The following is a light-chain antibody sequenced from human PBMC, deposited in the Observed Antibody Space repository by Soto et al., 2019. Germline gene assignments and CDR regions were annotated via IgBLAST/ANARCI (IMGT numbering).Light chain of an antibody. CDR3: QQYDDWLRLT. Sequence: EIVLTQSPATLSSFPGDRVTLSCRASQSVNIYLAWYQQKPGQAPRLLIFGASSRATGIPARFSGSGSGTEFNLTISSLQSEDFAVYFCQQYDDWLRLTFGGGTKV. V-gene: IGKV3D-15*01. J-gene: IGKJ4*01. CDR1: QSVNIY. CDR2: GAS.